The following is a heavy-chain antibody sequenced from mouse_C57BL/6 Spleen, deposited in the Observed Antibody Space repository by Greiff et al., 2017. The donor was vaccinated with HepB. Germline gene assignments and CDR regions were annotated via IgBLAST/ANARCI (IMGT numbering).Heavy chain of an antibody. V-gene: IGHV1-52*01. D-gene: IGHD2-3*01. CDR2: IDPSDSET. CDR1: GYTFTSYW. Sequence: QVQLQQPGAELVRPGSSVKLSCKASGYTFTSYWMHWVKQRPIQGLEWIGNIDPSDSETHSNQKFKDKATLTVDQSSSTAYMQLSSLTSEDSAVYYCAMDGPDYWGQGTTLTVSS. CDR3: AMDGPDY. J-gene: IGHJ2*01.